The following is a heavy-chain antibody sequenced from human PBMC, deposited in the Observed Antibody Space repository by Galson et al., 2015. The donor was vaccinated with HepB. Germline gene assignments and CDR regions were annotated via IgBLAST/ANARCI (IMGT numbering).Heavy chain of an antibody. Sequence: SVKVSCKASGYTFTSYGISWVRQAPGQGLEWMGWISAYNGNTNYAQKLQGRVTMTTDTSTSTAYMELRSLRSDDTAVYYCARDSMVTMVRGVISDYWGQGTLVTVSS. CDR2: ISAYNGNT. V-gene: IGHV1-18*01. CDR3: ARDSMVTMVRGVISDY. J-gene: IGHJ4*02. CDR1: GYTFTSYG. D-gene: IGHD3-10*01.